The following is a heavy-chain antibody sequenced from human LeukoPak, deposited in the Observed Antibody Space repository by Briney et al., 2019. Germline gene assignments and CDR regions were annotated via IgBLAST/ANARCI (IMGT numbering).Heavy chain of an antibody. Sequence: GESLKISCKGSGYIFTSYWIGWVRQMPGKGLEWMGIIYPGGSDTKYSPPFQGQVTISADKSNSTAYLEWSSLKASDTAMYYCARPGFSSGVADYWGQGTLVTVSS. D-gene: IGHD6-19*01. J-gene: IGHJ4*02. CDR2: IYPGGSDT. CDR1: GYIFTSYW. V-gene: IGHV5-51*01. CDR3: ARPGFSSGVADY.